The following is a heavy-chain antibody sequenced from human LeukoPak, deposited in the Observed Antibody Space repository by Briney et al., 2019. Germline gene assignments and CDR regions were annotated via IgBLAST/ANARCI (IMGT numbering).Heavy chain of an antibody. CDR3: ARHSLSGWYDAFDI. J-gene: IGHJ3*02. V-gene: IGHV3-9*01. CDR2: ISWNSGSI. D-gene: IGHD6-19*01. Sequence: GGSLRLSCAASGFTFDDYAMHWVRQAPGKGLEWVSGISWNSGSIGYADSVKGRFTISRDNAKNMLYVQMKSLRAEDTAVYYCARHSLSGWYDAFDIWGQGTMVTVSS. CDR1: GFTFDDYA.